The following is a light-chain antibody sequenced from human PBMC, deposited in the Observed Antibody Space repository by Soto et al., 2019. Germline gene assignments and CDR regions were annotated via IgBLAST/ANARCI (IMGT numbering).Light chain of an antibody. V-gene: IGLV2-14*01. CDR2: DVS. J-gene: IGLJ1*01. CDR1: SSDVGGYNY. Sequence: QSVLTQPASVSGSPGQSITTSCTGTSSDVGGYNYVSWYQQHPGKAPKLMIYDVSNRPSGVSNRFSGSKSGNTASLTISGLQAEDEADYYRSSYTSSRSPFYAFGTWTKVTIL. CDR3: SSYTSSRSPFYA.